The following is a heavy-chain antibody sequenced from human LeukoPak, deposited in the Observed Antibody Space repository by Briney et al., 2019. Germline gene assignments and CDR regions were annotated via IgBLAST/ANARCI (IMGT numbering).Heavy chain of an antibody. CDR2: INPSGGST. Sequence: ASVKVSCKASGYTFTSYYMHWVRQAPGQGLEWMGIINPSGGSTSYAQKFQGRVTMTRDTSTSTVYMELSSLRSEDTAVYYCARQGSGALNQNSYYYGMDVWGQGTTVTVSS. J-gene: IGHJ6*02. CDR1: GYTFTSYY. CDR3: ARQGSGALNQNSYYYGMDV. V-gene: IGHV1-46*01. D-gene: IGHD3-10*01.